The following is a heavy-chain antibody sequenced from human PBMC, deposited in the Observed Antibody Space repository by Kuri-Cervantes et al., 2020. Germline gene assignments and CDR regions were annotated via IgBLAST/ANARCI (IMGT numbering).Heavy chain of an antibody. CDR1: GFIISDYY. Sequence: GESLKISCVASGFIISDYYMDWVRQAPEKGLEWVGRTRNKVNSYTTEYAASVKGRFTISRDDSQKSLYLQMNSLKADDTAVYFCARGAGLERRTDYYYYGMDVWGRGTTVTVSS. CDR2: TRNKVNSYTT. D-gene: IGHD1-1*01. J-gene: IGHJ6*02. CDR3: ARGAGLERRTDYYYYGMDV. V-gene: IGHV3-72*01.